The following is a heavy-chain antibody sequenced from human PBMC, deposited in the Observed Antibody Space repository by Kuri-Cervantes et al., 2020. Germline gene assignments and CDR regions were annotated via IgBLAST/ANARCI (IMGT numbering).Heavy chain of an antibody. J-gene: IGHJ6*03. CDR3: ARTAVAGIAPGRNYYNYMDV. V-gene: IGHV3-21*01. Sequence: ETLSLTCAASGFTFSSYSMNWVRQAPGKGLEWVSSISSSSSYIYYADSVRGRFTISRDNAKNSLYLQMNSLRAEDTAVYYCARTAVAGIAPGRNYYNYMDVWGKGTTVTVSS. D-gene: IGHD6-19*01. CDR2: ISSSSSYI. CDR1: GFTFSSYS.